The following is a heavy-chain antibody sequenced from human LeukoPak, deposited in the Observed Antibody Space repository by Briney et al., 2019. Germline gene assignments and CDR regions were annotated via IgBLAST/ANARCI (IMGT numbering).Heavy chain of an antibody. V-gene: IGHV3-33*06. Sequence: GSLRLSCAASGFTFSSYGMHWVRQAPGKGLEWVAVIWYDGSNKYYADSVKGRFTISRDNSKNTLYLQMNSLRAEDTAVYYCAKRAQYPGYFDYWGQGTLVTVSS. CDR3: AKRAQYPGYFDY. J-gene: IGHJ4*02. D-gene: IGHD2-2*01. CDR2: IWYDGSNK. CDR1: GFTFSSYG.